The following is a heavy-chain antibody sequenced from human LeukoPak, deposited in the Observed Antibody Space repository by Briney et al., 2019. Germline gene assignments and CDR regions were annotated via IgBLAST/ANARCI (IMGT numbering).Heavy chain of an antibody. V-gene: IGHV4-59*08. CDR2: IYYSGST. CDR3: ARAPNYGGKPFDY. CDR1: GGSIRSYY. J-gene: IGHJ4*02. D-gene: IGHD4-23*01. Sequence: SETLSLTCTVSGGSIRSYYWSWIRQTPGKGLEWIGYIYYSGSTNHNPSLKSRVTISVDTSKNQFSLKLSSVTAADTAVYYCARAPNYGGKPFDYWGQGTLVTVS.